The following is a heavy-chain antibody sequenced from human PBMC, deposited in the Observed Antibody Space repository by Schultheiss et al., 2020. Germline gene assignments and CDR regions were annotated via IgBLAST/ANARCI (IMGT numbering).Heavy chain of an antibody. V-gene: IGHV1-18*01. Sequence: ASVKVSCKASGYTFTSYGISWVRQAPGQGLEWMGWISAYNGNTNYAQKLQGRVTMTTDTSTSTAYMELRSLRSDDTAVYYCARTPYYDSSGYYVYWGQGTLVTVSS. D-gene: IGHD3-22*01. CDR2: ISAYNGNT. CDR3: ARTPYYDSSGYYVY. J-gene: IGHJ4*02. CDR1: GYTFTSYG.